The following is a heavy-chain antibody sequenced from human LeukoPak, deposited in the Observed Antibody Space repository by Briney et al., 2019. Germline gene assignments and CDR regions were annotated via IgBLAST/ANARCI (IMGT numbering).Heavy chain of an antibody. CDR3: ARGSYILYYYYYYGMDV. V-gene: IGHV4-34*01. J-gene: IGHJ6*02. Sequence: SETLSLTCAVYGGSFSGYYWSWIRQPQGKGLEWIGEINHSGSTNYNPSLKSRVTISVDTSKNQFSLKLSSVTAADTAVYYCARGSYILYYYYYYGMDVWGQGTTVTVSS. CDR1: GGSFSGYY. D-gene: IGHD4-11*01. CDR2: INHSGST.